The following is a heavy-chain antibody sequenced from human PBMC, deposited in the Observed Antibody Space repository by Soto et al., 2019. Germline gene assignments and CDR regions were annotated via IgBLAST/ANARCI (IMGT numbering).Heavy chain of an antibody. J-gene: IGHJ5*02. D-gene: IGHD6-13*01. CDR1: GFTFSSYA. Sequence: QVQLVESGGGVVQPGRSLRLSCAASGFTFSSYAMHWVRQAPGKGLEWVAVISYDGSNKYYADSVKGRFTISRDNSRNTLYLQMNSLRAEDTAVYYCARDEGIAAAVNWFDPWGQGTLVTVSS. CDR2: ISYDGSNK. CDR3: ARDEGIAAAVNWFDP. V-gene: IGHV3-30-3*01.